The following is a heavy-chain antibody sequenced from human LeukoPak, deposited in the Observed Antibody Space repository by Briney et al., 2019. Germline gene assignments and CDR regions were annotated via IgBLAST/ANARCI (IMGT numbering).Heavy chain of an antibody. V-gene: IGHV1-2*02. J-gene: IGHJ4*02. CDR2: INPNSGGT. CDR1: GYTFTGYY. D-gene: IGHD3-3*01. CDR3: ARVGITIPFGPTDHYYFDY. Sequence: ASVKVSCKASGYTFTGYYMHWVRQAPGQGLEWIGWINPNSGGTNYAQKFQGRVTMTRATSISTAYMELSRLRSDDTAVYYCARVGITIPFGPTDHYYFDYWGQGTLVTVSS.